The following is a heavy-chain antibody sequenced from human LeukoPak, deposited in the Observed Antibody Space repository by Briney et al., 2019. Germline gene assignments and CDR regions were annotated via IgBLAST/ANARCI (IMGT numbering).Heavy chain of an antibody. CDR1: GGTFSSYA. V-gene: IGHV1-69*04. Sequence: ASVKVSCKASGGTFSSYAISWVRQAPGQGLEWMGRIIPIFGIANYAQKFQGRVTITADKSTSTAYMELSSLRSEDTAVYYCACEVAYCGGDCYSGWFDPWGQGTLVTVSS. CDR3: ACEVAYCGGDCYSGWFDP. CDR2: IIPIFGIA. J-gene: IGHJ5*02. D-gene: IGHD2-21*02.